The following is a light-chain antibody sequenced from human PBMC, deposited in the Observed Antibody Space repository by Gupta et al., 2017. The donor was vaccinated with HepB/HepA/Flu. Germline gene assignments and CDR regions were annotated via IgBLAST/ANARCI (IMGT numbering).Light chain of an antibody. CDR2: KAS. CDR1: ERIRTR. Sequence: DIQVTQSPSTLSASVGDRVTITCRASERIRTRLAWYQQKPGKAPNLLIYKASKVQSGVPSRFSGSGYGKEFTLTSSSRQHDDFANYYGQQYDSFFTFGQGTKVEVK. V-gene: IGKV1-5*03. J-gene: IGKJ1*01. CDR3: QQYDSFFT.